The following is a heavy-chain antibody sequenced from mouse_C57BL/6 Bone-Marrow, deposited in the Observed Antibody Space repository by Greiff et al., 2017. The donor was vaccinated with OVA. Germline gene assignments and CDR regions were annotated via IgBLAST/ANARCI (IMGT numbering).Heavy chain of an antibody. J-gene: IGHJ1*03. Sequence: DVHLVESEGGLVQPGSSMKLSCTASGFTFSDYYMAWVRQVPEKGLEWVANINYDGSSTYYLDSLKSRFIISRDNAKNILYLQMSSLKSEDTATYYCARAYDGYCWYFDVWGTGTTVTVSS. CDR2: INYDGSST. D-gene: IGHD2-3*01. CDR3: ARAYDGYCWYFDV. CDR1: GFTFSDYY. V-gene: IGHV5-16*01.